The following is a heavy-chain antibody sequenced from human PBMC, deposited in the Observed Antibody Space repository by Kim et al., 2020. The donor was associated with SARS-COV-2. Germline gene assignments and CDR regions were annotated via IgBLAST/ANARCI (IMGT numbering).Heavy chain of an antibody. D-gene: IGHD3-10*01. CDR2: IYYSGST. Sequence: SETLSLTCTVSGGSISSSSYYWGWIRQPPGKGLEWIGSIYYSGSTYYNSSLKSRVTISVDTSKNQFSLKLSSVTAADTAVYYCARRIITMVRGVIWETFDYWGQGTLVTVSS. J-gene: IGHJ4*02. CDR1: GGSISSSSYY. V-gene: IGHV4-39*01. CDR3: ARRIITMVRGVIWETFDY.